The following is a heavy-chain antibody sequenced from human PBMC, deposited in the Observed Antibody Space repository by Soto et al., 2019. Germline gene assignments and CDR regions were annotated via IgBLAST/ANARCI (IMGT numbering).Heavy chain of an antibody. V-gene: IGHV3-23*01. J-gene: IGHJ5*02. CDR2: INGRGIST. CDR3: AKDRYGGSGGGLEA. D-gene: IGHD5-18*01. CDR1: GFPFAAAA. Sequence: VQLLESGGGLVRRGGSLRLSCVASGFPFAAAAMNWVRQAPGQGLGWVGTINGRGISTYYADSVRGRFTISRDDSQNTLYLQMNSLRVEDTAVYYCAKDRYGGSGGGLEAWGQGALVTVSS.